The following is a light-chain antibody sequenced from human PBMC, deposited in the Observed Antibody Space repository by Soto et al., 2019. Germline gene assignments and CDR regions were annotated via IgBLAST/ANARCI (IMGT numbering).Light chain of an antibody. Sequence: QTALTEARGVTVSPGQSVTICCTGANGDGGAYNYVSGYQRHAGKGPKVIIHDVSARPSGVPDRFSASKSGNTASLTISGLQTEDEADYYCSSYAGNYVYVFGSGTKVTVL. V-gene: IGLV2-11*01. J-gene: IGLJ1*01. CDR1: NGDGGAYNY. CDR2: DVS. CDR3: SSYAGNYVYV.